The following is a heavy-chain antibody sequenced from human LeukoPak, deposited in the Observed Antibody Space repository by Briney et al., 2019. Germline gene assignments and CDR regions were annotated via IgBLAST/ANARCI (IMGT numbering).Heavy chain of an antibody. V-gene: IGHV3-74*01. CDR2: INGDGSIT. J-gene: IGHJ6*02. CDR1: GFTFSSYA. Sequence: GGSLRLSCAASGFTFSSYAMSWVRQAPGTGLVWVSRINGDGSITSYADSVKGRFTISRDNAKNTLYLQMNSLRAEDSAVYYCARAGEGDYYLHDMDVWGQGATVTVSS. CDR3: ARAGEGDYYLHDMDV. D-gene: IGHD3-22*01.